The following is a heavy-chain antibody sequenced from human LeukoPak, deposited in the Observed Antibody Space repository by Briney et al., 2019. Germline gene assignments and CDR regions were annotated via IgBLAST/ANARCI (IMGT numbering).Heavy chain of an antibody. J-gene: IGHJ4*02. CDR3: ARGKWTAHIVGYYFDS. CDR2: IDAGNGRT. V-gene: IGHV1-3*03. CDR1: GYTFSNYA. Sequence: ASVKVSCKTSGYTFSNYAINWVRQAPGQRLEWMGWIDAGNGRTKYSQEFQGRVAITRDTSASTAYMELSSLRAEDMAIYYCARGKWTAHIVGYYFDSWRQGTLVTVSS. D-gene: IGHD2-21*01.